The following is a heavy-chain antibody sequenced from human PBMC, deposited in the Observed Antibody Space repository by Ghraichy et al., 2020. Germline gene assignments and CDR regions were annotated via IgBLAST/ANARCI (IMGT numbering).Heavy chain of an antibody. Sequence: GGSLRLSCAASGFTFSSYAMSWVRQAPGKGLEWVSAISGSGGSTYYAYSLNGRFTISRDNSKNTLYLQMNSLRAEDTAVYYCAKSLIKDTAPDYWGQGTLVTVSS. CDR3: AKSLIKDTAPDY. CDR1: GFTFSSYA. D-gene: IGHD5-18*01. CDR2: ISGSGGST. J-gene: IGHJ4*02. V-gene: IGHV3-23*01.